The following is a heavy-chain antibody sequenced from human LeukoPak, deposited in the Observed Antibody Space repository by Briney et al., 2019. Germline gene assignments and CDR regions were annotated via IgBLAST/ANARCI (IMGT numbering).Heavy chain of an antibody. CDR2: ISSSSSTI. V-gene: IGHV3-48*04. CDR1: GFTFSSYS. J-gene: IGHJ5*02. Sequence: GGSLRLSCAASGFTFSSYSMNWVRQAPGKGLEWVSYISSSSSTIYYADSVKGRFTISRDNAKNSLYLQMNSLRAEDTAVYYCARDITMVRGVGFDPWGQGTLVTVSS. D-gene: IGHD3-10*01. CDR3: ARDITMVRGVGFDP.